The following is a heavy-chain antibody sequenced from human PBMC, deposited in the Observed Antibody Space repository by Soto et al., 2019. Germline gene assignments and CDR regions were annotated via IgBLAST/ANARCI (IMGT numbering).Heavy chain of an antibody. V-gene: IGHV3-66*04. D-gene: IGHD5-18*01. Sequence: EVQLVESGGGLVQPGGSLRLSCAASGVTVSSNYMSWVRQAPGKGLEWVSVIYSGGSTYYADSVKGRFTISRDNSKNTLYLKMTSLGAEDTAVYYCARHGYNYGGGYFDYWGQGTLVTVSS. CDR3: ARHGYNYGGGYFDY. J-gene: IGHJ4*02. CDR2: IYSGGST. CDR1: GVTVSSNY.